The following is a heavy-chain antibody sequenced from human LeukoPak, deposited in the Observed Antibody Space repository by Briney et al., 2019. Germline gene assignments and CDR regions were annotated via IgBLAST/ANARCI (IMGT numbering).Heavy chain of an antibody. CDR2: IYYSGST. D-gene: IGHD3-3*01. J-gene: IGHJ5*02. V-gene: IGHV4-59*08. CDR3: AGSWGDFWSGYLNWFDP. Sequence: SETLSLTCTVSGGSISSYYWSWIRQPPGKGLEWIGYIYYSGSTNYNPSLKSRVTISVDTSKNQFSLKLSSVTAADTAVYYCAGSWGDFWSGYLNWFDPWGQGTLVTVSS. CDR1: GGSISSYY.